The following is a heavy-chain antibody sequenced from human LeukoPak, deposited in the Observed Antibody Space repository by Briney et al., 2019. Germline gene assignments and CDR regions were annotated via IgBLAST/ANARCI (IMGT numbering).Heavy chain of an antibody. J-gene: IGHJ4*02. CDR2: ISYDGSNK. CDR1: GFTFSSYA. D-gene: IGHD3-10*01. CDR3: ARARPRTPYYYGSGSYSNPYYFDY. Sequence: PGGSLRLSCAASGFTFSSYAMHWVRQAPGKGLEWVAVISYDGSNKYYADSVKGRFTISRDNSKNTLYLQMNSLRAEDTAVYYCARARPRTPYYYGSGSYSNPYYFDYWGQGTLVTVSS. V-gene: IGHV3-30-3*01.